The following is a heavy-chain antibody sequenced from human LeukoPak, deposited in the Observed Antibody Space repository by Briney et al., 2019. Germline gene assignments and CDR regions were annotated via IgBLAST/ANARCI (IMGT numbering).Heavy chain of an antibody. D-gene: IGHD2-21*02. J-gene: IGHJ4*02. Sequence: GGSLRLSCAASGFTFSSYGMHWVRQAPGKGLEWVAVISYDGSKKYYADSVKGRFTISRDNSKNTLYLQMNSLRPEDTAVYYCAKDLERHIVVVTASAVDYWGQGTLVTVSS. V-gene: IGHV3-30*18. CDR1: GFTFSSYG. CDR3: AKDLERHIVVVTASAVDY. CDR2: ISYDGSKK.